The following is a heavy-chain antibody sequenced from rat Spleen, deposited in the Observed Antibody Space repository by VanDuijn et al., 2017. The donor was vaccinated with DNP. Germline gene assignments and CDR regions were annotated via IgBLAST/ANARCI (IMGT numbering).Heavy chain of an antibody. D-gene: IGHD1-1*01. Sequence: EVKLVESGGGLVQPGRSMKLSCAVSGFTFSDYSMAWVLQAPTKGLEWVASISPDGHITYYEDSVKGRFTISRDNGKSTLYLQMNSLRSEDTATYFCTRGDYHSGDGYFDYWGPGVMVTVSS. CDR2: ISPDGHIT. CDR1: GFTFSDYS. V-gene: IGHV5-22*01. J-gene: IGHJ2*01. CDR3: TRGDYHSGDGYFDY.